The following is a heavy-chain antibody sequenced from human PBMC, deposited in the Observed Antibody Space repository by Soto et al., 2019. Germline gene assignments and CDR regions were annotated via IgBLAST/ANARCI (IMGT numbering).Heavy chain of an antibody. CDR1: GFTFSSYA. CDR3: AKGVQGYYYYYGMDV. J-gene: IGHJ6*02. Sequence: HPGGSLRLSCAASGFTFSSYAMSWVRQAPGKGLEWVSAISGSGGSTYYADSVKGRFTISRDNSKNTLYLQMNSLRAEDTAVYYCAKGVQGYYYYYGMDVWGHGTTVTVSS. V-gene: IGHV3-23*01. CDR2: ISGSGGST.